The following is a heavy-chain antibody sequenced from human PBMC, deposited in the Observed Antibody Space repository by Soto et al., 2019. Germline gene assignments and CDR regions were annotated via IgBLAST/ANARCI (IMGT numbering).Heavy chain of an antibody. D-gene: IGHD3-3*01. V-gene: IGHV4-4*07. CDR3: GEEVWSGYSRVSRGYYGMDA. Sequence: SETLSLTCTVSGGSISSYYWSWIRQPAGKGLEWIGRIYTSGSTNYNPSLKSRVTMSVDTSKNQFSLKLSSVTAADTAVYYCGEEVWSGYSRVSRGYYGMDAWGQGTTVTVSS. J-gene: IGHJ6*02. CDR2: IYTSGST. CDR1: GGSISSYY.